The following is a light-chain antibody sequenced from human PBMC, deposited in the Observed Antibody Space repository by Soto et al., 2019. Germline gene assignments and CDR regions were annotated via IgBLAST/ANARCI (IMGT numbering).Light chain of an antibody. CDR1: SSDVGGYNY. CDR3: SSFACNNHLV. Sequence: QSVLTQPPSASGSPGQSVTISCTGTSSDVGGYNYVSWYQQHPGKAPKLMISEVSRRPSAVPDRFSGSKSRNSASLTVSGLQADDEADYYSSSFACNNHLVFGGGTKLTVL. CDR2: EVS. J-gene: IGLJ2*01. V-gene: IGLV2-8*01.